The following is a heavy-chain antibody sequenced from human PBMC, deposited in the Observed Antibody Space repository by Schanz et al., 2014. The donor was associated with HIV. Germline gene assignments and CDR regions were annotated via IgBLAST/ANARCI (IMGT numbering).Heavy chain of an antibody. CDR2: IWYDGSYK. CDR3: ARSPDWAGTDAFDI. D-gene: IGHD6-19*01. V-gene: IGHV3-33*08. J-gene: IGHJ3*02. Sequence: VQLLESGGGLVQPGGSLRLSCAASGFTFSSYAMSWVRQAPGKGLEWAAVIWYDGSYKYYADSVKGRFTISRDNPKNTLYLQMNSLRAEDTAIYYCARSPDWAGTDAFDIWGQGTMVTVSS. CDR1: GFTFSSYA.